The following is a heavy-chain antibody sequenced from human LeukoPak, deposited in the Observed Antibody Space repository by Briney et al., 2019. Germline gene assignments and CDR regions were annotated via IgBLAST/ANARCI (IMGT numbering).Heavy chain of an antibody. Sequence: ASVKVSCKASGYTFTSYGISWVRQAPGQGLEWMGWISAYNGNTNYAQKLQGRVTMTTDTSTSTAYMELRSLRSDDTAVYYCASGARDYYDSSGSRSWFDPWGQGTLVTVSS. D-gene: IGHD3-22*01. CDR1: GYTFTSYG. V-gene: IGHV1-18*01. CDR3: ASGARDYYDSSGSRSWFDP. J-gene: IGHJ5*02. CDR2: ISAYNGNT.